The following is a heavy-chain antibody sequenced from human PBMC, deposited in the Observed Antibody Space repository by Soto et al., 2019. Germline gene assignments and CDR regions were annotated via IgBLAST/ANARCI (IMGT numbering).Heavy chain of an antibody. Sequence: ASVKVSCKVSGYTLTELSMHWVRQAPVKVLEWMVGFDPEDGETIYAKKFQGRVTMTEDTSTDTAYMELISLRSEDTAVYYCATFYSNYYISDYWGQGTMVTFSS. CDR3: ATFYSNYYISDY. J-gene: IGHJ4*02. CDR2: FDPEDGET. CDR1: GYTLTELS. D-gene: IGHD4-4*01. V-gene: IGHV1-24*01.